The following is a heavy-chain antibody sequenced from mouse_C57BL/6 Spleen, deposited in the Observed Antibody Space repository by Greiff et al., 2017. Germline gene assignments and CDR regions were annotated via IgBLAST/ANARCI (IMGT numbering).Heavy chain of an antibody. CDR2: IDPSDSYT. CDR1: GYTFTSYW. Sequence: QVQLQQPGAELVRPGTSVKLSCKASGYTFTSYWMHWVKQRPGQGLEWIGVIDPSDSYTNYNQKFKGKATLTVDTSSSTAYMQLSSLTSEDSAVCYYARWDGVEAYWGQGTLVTVSA. V-gene: IGHV1-59*01. J-gene: IGHJ3*01. CDR3: ARWDGVEAY. D-gene: IGHD4-1*01.